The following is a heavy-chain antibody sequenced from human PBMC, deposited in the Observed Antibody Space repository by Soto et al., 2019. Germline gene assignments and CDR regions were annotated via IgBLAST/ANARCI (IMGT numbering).Heavy chain of an antibody. V-gene: IGHV4-39*01. CDR1: GGSVSSGNYF. J-gene: IGHJ3*01. D-gene: IGHD1-20*01. CDR3: ARRLIDNLTQGHAFDF. Sequence: QLQLQESGPGLVKPAETLSLKCAVSGGSVSSGNYFWGWIRQPPGKGLEWIGKIYYNGDTYYSPSLTCRVTASVATAQNQSSLSLTSVTAAETAVYSCARRLIDNLTQGHAFDFWGQGTLVTVSS. CDR2: IYYNGDT.